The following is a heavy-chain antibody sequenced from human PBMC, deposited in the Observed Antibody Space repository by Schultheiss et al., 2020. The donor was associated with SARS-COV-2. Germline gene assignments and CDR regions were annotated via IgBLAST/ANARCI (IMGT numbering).Heavy chain of an antibody. V-gene: IGHV4-61*01. Sequence: SETLSLTCTVSGYSISSGYYWGWIRQPPGKGLEWIAHIYYTGTATYNPSLRSRATISVDTSKNQFSLKLTSVTAADTAVYYCARHYGSGTYPLDYWGQGTLVTVSS. CDR1: GYSISSGYY. D-gene: IGHD3-10*01. CDR2: IYYTGTA. J-gene: IGHJ4*02. CDR3: ARHYGSGTYPLDY.